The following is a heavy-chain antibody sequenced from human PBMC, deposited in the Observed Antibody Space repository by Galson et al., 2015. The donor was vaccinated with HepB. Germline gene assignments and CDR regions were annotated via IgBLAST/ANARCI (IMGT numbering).Heavy chain of an antibody. V-gene: IGHV6-1*01. CDR3: ARANWGSNDAFDI. CDR1: GDSVSSHSAA. D-gene: IGHD7-27*01. Sequence: CAISGDSVSSHSAAWNWIRQSPSRGLEWLGRTYYRSKWYNDYAVSVKSRITINPDTSKNQFSLKLSSVTAADTAVYYCARANWGSNDAFDIWGQGTMVTVSS. J-gene: IGHJ3*02. CDR2: TYYRSKWYN.